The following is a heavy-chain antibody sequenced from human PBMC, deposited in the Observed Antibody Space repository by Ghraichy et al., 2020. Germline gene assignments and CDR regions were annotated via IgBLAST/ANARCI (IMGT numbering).Heavy chain of an antibody. CDR3: TAEDSSGYFFEY. CDR1: GFTFTNAW. V-gene: IGHV3-15*01. J-gene: IGHJ4*02. D-gene: IGHD3-22*01. Sequence: ETLSLTCAASGFTFTNAWMSWVRQAPGKGLEWVGRIKSKSDGGTIDYAAPVKGRFTISRDDSKNTLYLQMNSLKTEDTAVYYCTAEDSSGYFFEYWGQGTLVTVSS. CDR2: IKSKSDGGTI.